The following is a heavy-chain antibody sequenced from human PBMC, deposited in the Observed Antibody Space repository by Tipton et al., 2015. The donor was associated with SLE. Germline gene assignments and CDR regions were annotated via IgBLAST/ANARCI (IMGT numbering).Heavy chain of an antibody. CDR2: IKQDGSEK. CDR1: GFTFSGYW. CDR3: AKQISPHYGMDV. J-gene: IGHJ6*02. D-gene: IGHD1/OR15-1a*01. Sequence: SLRLSCVASGFTFSGYWMSWVRQAPGKGLEWVANIKQDGSEKYYVDSVKGRFTISRDNSKNTLYLQMNSLRTEDTAVYYCAKQISPHYGMDVWGQGTTVTVSS. V-gene: IGHV3-7*01.